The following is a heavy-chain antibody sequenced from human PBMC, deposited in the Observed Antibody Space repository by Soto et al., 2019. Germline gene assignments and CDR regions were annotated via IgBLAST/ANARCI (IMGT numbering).Heavy chain of an antibody. Sequence: GGSLRLSCAASGFTFSSYAMSWVHQAPGKGLEWVSAISGSGGSTYYADSVKGRFTISRDNSKNTLYLQMNSLRAEDTAVYYCARGGITIFGVATGGVYGMDVWGQGTTVTVSS. D-gene: IGHD3-3*01. J-gene: IGHJ6*02. CDR3: ARGGITIFGVATGGVYGMDV. CDR1: GFTFSSYA. CDR2: ISGSGGST. V-gene: IGHV3-23*01.